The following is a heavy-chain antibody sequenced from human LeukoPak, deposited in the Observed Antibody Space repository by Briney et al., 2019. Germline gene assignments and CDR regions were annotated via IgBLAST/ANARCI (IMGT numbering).Heavy chain of an antibody. V-gene: IGHV4-4*07. CDR1: GVSNYSYF. CDR3: ARQGYGASWYHLDY. D-gene: IGHD6-13*01. CDR2: IYTTGTT. J-gene: IGHJ4*02. Sequence: SDTLSLTCTVSGVSNYSYFWGWVRQPAGKGLEWIGRIYTTGTTHFNPSLRSRLTMSVDTSKNLFSLNLSSVTAADTAVYYCARQGYGASWYHLDYWGRGTLVTVSS.